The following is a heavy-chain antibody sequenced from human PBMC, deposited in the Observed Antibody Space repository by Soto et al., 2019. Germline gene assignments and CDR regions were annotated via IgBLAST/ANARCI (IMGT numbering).Heavy chain of an antibody. D-gene: IGHD6-19*01. Sequence: GGSLRLSCVVSGFSFSSYGMYWVRQAPGKGLEWVTFISYNGDKKYYAGSVKGRFTISRDNSKNTVYLEMNSLRANDTAVYYCAKHSSGEDAFDIWGQGTMVTVSS. J-gene: IGHJ3*02. V-gene: IGHV3-30*18. CDR1: GFSFSSYG. CDR2: ISYNGDKK. CDR3: AKHSSGEDAFDI.